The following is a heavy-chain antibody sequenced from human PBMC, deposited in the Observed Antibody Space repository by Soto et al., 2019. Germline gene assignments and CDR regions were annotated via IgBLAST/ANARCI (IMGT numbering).Heavy chain of an antibody. CDR1: GFTFSSYG. D-gene: IGHD3-10*01. Sequence: QVQLVESGGGVVQPGRSLRLSCAASGFTFSSYGMHWVRQAPGKGLEWVAVISDDGSNKYYADSVKGRFTISRDHSKNTLYLQMNSLRAEDTAVYYCAKIGVVGSYVYGWGHLDYWGQGTLVTVSS. CDR2: ISDDGSNK. V-gene: IGHV3-30*18. J-gene: IGHJ4*02. CDR3: AKIGVVGSYVYGWGHLDY.